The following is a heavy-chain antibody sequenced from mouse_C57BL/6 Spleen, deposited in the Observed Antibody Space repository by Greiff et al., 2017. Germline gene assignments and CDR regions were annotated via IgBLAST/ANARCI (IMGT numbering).Heavy chain of an antibody. CDR3: ARPSHYYGSSGFAY. V-gene: IGHV2-2*01. Sequence: VQLQQSGPGLVQPSQSLSITCTVSGFSLTSYGVHWVRQSPGKGLEWLGVIWSGGSTDYNAAFISRLSISKDNSKSQVFFKMNSLQADDTAIYYCARPSHYYGSSGFAYWGQGTLVTVSA. CDR2: IWSGGST. J-gene: IGHJ3*01. D-gene: IGHD1-1*01. CDR1: GFSLTSYG.